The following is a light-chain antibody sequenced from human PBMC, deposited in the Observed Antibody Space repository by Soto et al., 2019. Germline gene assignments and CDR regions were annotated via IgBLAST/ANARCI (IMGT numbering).Light chain of an antibody. CDR3: QQSYSTAKT. CDR2: AVS. CDR1: QSISNF. V-gene: IGKV1-39*01. J-gene: IGKJ1*01. Sequence: IQMTQSPSSLSASVGDRVTITCRASQSISNFLNWYQQMPGKAPKLLIYAVSNLESGVPSRFSGSGSGTDFTLTISSLQREDFATYYCQQSYSTAKTFGQGTKVDI.